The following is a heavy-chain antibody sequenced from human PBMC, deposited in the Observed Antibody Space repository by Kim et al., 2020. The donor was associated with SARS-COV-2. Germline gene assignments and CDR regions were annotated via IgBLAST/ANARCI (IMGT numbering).Heavy chain of an antibody. J-gene: IGHJ3*02. Sequence: GGSLRLSCAASGFTFSSYAMSWVRQAPGKGLEWVSVIYSGGSSTYYADSVKGRFTISRDNSKNTLYLQMNSLRAEDTAVYYCAKPLRDAFDIWGQGTMVTVSS. CDR2: IYSGGSST. CDR1: GFTFSSYA. V-gene: IGHV3-23*03. CDR3: AKPLRDAFDI.